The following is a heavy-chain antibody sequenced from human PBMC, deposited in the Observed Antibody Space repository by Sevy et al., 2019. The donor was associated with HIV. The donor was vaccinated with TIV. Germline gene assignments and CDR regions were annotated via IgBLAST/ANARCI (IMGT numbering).Heavy chain of an antibody. D-gene: IGHD5-18*01. Sequence: SETLSLTCTVSGGSISSYYWSWIRQPPGKGLERIGYIYYSGSTNYNPSLKSRVTISVDTSKNQFSLKLSSVTAADTAVYYCARNRGYSYDIAYWGQGTLVTVSS. V-gene: IGHV4-59*01. CDR2: IYYSGST. CDR3: ARNRGYSYDIAY. CDR1: GGSISSYY. J-gene: IGHJ4*02.